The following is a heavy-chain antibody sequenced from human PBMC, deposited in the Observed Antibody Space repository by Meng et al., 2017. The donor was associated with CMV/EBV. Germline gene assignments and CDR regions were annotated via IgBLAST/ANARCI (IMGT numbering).Heavy chain of an antibody. CDR2: ISSSSSYI. CDR3: ARDKVTGLWELLSYYYGMDV. Sequence: GGSLRLSCAASGFTFSSYAMSWVRQAPGKGLEWVSSISSSSSYIYYADSVKGRFTISRDNAKNSLYLQMNSLRAEDTAVYYCARDKVTGLWELLSYYYGMDVWGQGTTVTVSS. D-gene: IGHD1-26*01. J-gene: IGHJ6*02. V-gene: IGHV3-21*01. CDR1: GFTFSSYA.